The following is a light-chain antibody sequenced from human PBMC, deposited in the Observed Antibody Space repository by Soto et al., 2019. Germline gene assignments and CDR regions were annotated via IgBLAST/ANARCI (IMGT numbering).Light chain of an antibody. CDR2: GAS. CDR3: QQYSIWRT. V-gene: IGKV3-15*01. J-gene: IGKJ1*01. CDR1: ESVSNN. Sequence: EIVITQSASTLSLSPGERATLSCRASESVSNNLAWYQQKAGQAPRLLIHGASTRATGIPARFSGSGSGTEFTLTISSLQSEDFAVYYCQQYSIWRTFGQGTKVDIK.